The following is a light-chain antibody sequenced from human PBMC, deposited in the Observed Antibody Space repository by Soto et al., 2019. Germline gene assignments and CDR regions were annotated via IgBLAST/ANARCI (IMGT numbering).Light chain of an antibody. CDR1: QSVSSSY. CDR2: GAS. Sequence: EIVLTQSPGTLSLSPGERATLSCRASQSVSSSYLAWYQQKPGQAPRLLIYGASSRATGIPDRFSGSGSGTDFTITISRLEPADFAVYYCQQYGSSPTFGQGTKVEIK. J-gene: IGKJ1*01. CDR3: QQYGSSPT. V-gene: IGKV3-20*01.